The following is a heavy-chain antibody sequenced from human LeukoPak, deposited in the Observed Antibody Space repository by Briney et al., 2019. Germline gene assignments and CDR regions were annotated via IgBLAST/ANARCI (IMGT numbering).Heavy chain of an antibody. CDR1: GYIFTGYY. V-gene: IGHV1-2*02. CDR2: INPNSGGT. D-gene: IGHD3-22*01. J-gene: IGHJ4*02. Sequence: ASVKVSCKASGYIFTGYYMHWVRQAPGQGLEWMGWINPNSGGTNYAQKFQGRVTMTRDTSISTAYMELSRLRSDDTAVYYCARGRYYDSSGYWNYWGQGTLVTVSS. CDR3: ARGRYYDSSGYWNY.